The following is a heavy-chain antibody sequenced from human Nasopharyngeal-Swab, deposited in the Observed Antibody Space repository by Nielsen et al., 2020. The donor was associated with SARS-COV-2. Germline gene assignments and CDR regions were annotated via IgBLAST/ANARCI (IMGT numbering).Heavy chain of an antibody. CDR2: IYWDDDK. Sequence: SGPTLVKPTQTLTVTCSLSGFSLTTPRVGVSWIRQPPGKALEWLALIYWDDDKRYRPSLQDRLSITKDTSTNQVVLTMTHMDPMDTATYYCAHTVVFRNTQIAYFDYWGQGTLVTVSS. V-gene: IGHV2-5*02. J-gene: IGHJ4*02. CDR3: AHTVVFRNTQIAYFDY. D-gene: IGHD2-21*01. CDR1: GFSLTTPRVG.